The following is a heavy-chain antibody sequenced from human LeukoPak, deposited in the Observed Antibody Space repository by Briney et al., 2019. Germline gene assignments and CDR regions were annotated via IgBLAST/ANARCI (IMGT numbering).Heavy chain of an antibody. D-gene: IGHD5-24*01. Sequence: GASVKVSCEASGYTFTNYYMHWVRQAPGQGLEWMGIVNPSGGSTSYAQKFQGRVTMTRDTSTSTVFMELSSLRSEDAAVYYCARERAGYTYFFDLWGQGTLVTVSS. CDR2: VNPSGGST. CDR1: GYTFTNYY. CDR3: ARERAGYTYFFDL. V-gene: IGHV1-46*01. J-gene: IGHJ4*02.